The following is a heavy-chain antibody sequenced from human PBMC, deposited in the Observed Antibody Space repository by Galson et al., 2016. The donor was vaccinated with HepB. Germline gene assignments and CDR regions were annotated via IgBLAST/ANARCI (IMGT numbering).Heavy chain of an antibody. J-gene: IGHJ4*02. D-gene: IGHD3-10*01. CDR2: IKQDGSEE. V-gene: IGHV3-7*03. CDR3: ARRRGSGSYDY. Sequence: SLRLSCAASGSTFSSYSINWVRQALGTGREWVANIKQDGSEEYYVDSVKGRYTLSSDNAKNSLYLQMNSLGAEDTAVYYCARRRGSGSYDYWGQGTLVTVSS. CDR1: GSTFSSYS.